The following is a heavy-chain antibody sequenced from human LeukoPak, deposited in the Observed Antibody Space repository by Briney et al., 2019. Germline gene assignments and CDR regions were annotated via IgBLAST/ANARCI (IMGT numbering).Heavy chain of an antibody. J-gene: IGHJ4*02. CDR2: ISSSSSYI. V-gene: IGHV3-21*01. CDR3: ARGKNGNPPGFDY. CDR1: GFTFSSYS. D-gene: IGHD4-23*01. Sequence: PGGSLRLSCAASGFTFSSYSMNWVRQAPGKGLEWVSSISSSSSYIYYADSVKGRFTISRDNAKSSLYLQMNSLRAEDTAVYYCARGKNGNPPGFDYWGQGTLVTVSS.